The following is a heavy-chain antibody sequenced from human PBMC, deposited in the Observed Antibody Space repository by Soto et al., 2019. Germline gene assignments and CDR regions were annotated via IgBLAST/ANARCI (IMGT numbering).Heavy chain of an antibody. J-gene: IGHJ6*02. V-gene: IGHV3-30-3*01. CDR3: ARVNIAWNDVGAMDV. CDR2: ILYDGSKK. CDR1: GFTFSTYA. D-gene: IGHD1-1*01. Sequence: QVQLVESGGGVVQPGRSLRLSCAASGFTFSTYAMHWVRQAPGKGLEWVAVILYDGSKKDYADSVKGRFTISRDNSKNTLYLQLTSLRAEDTAVYYCARVNIAWNDVGAMDVWGQGTTVTGSS.